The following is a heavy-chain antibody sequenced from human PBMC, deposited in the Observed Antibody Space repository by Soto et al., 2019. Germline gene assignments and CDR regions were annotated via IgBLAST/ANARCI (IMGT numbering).Heavy chain of an antibody. V-gene: IGHV4-59*01. CDR2: IYYSGST. J-gene: IGHJ6*02. CDR1: GGSISSYY. D-gene: IGHD6-19*01. CDR3: AREDIAVAGTRGSYYYGMDV. Sequence: SETLSLTCTVSGGSISSYYWSWIRQPPGKGLEWIGYIYYSGSTNYNPSLKSRVTISVDTSKNQFSLKLSSVTAADTAVYYCAREDIAVAGTRGSYYYGMDVWGQGTAVTVSS.